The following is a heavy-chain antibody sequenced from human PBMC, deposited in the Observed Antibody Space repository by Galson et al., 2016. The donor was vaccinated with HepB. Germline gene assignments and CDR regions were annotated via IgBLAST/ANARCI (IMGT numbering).Heavy chain of an antibody. CDR1: GFTIGPYW. D-gene: IGHD3-10*01. Sequence: SLRLSCAASGFTIGPYWMSWVRQAPGQGPEWVAHIKQDGSQIYYVDSVRGRFTISRDNAKNSLYLQMNSLRGEDTAVYYCVRDGGDSPPLDVWGKGTTVTVSS. V-gene: IGHV3-7*01. CDR2: IKQDGSQI. CDR3: VRDGGDSPPLDV. J-gene: IGHJ6*04.